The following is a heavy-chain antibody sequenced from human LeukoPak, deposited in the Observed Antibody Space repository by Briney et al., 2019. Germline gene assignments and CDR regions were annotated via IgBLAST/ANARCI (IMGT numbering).Heavy chain of an antibody. CDR2: IKQDRRER. J-gene: IGHJ4*02. CDR3: ARDTLGEGEDANYAVYYFDY. Sequence: GGSLRLYCAASGFTFSSYTMSWVSQAPGKGLKRVANIKQDRRERYYVDSVKGRFTISRDNAKNSLDLQMNSLRAEDTAVYYCARDTLGEGEDANYAVYYFDYWGQGTPVTVSS. D-gene: IGHD4/OR15-4a*01. V-gene: IGHV3-7*01. CDR1: GFTFSSYT.